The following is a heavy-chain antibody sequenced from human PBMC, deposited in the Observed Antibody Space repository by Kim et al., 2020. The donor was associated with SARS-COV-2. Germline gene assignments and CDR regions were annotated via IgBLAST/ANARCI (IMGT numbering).Heavy chain of an antibody. CDR3: ARGDGAAAGSYYYGMDV. V-gene: IGHV4-34*01. Sequence: SETLSLTCAVYGGSFSGYYWSWIRQPPGKGLEWIGEINHSGSTNYNPSLKSRVTISVDTSKNQFSLKLSSVTAADTAVYYCARGDGAAAGSYYYGMDVWGQGTTVTVSS. CDR1: GGSFSGYY. CDR2: INHSGST. D-gene: IGHD6-13*01. J-gene: IGHJ6*02.